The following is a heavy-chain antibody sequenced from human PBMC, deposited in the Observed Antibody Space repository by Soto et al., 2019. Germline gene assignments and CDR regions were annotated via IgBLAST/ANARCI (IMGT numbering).Heavy chain of an antibody. J-gene: IGHJ3*02. V-gene: IGHV3-53*04. CDR1: GFTVSSNY. Sequence: SLRLSCAASGFTVSSNYMSWVRQAPGKGLEWVSVIYSGGSTYYADSVKGRFTISRHNSKNTLYLQMNSLRAEDTAVYYCARESHLAHHDAFDIWGQGTMVTVSS. CDR3: ARESHLAHHDAFDI. CDR2: IYSGGST.